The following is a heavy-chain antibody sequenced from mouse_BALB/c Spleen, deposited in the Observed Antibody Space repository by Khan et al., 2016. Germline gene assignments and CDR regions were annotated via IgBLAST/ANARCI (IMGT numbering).Heavy chain of an antibody. CDR2: ISCYNGTT. J-gene: IGHJ4*01. Sequence: LVKTGASVKISCKASGYSFTAYFMHWVKQSHGKSLEWIGYISCYNGTTSYNQKFKGKATFTVDTSSSTAYMQFNSLTSEDSAVYYCAREGLYGNFDAMDYWGQGTSVTVSS. V-gene: IGHV1S34*01. D-gene: IGHD2-1*01. CDR1: GYSFTAYF. CDR3: AREGLYGNFDAMDY.